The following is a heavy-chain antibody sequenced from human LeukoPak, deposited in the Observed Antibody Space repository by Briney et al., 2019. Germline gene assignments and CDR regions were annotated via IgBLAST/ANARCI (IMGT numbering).Heavy chain of an antibody. CDR3: ARLRYYYDSSEDY. J-gene: IGHJ4*02. D-gene: IGHD3-22*01. V-gene: IGHV4-39*07. Sequence: SETLSLTCTVSGGSISSSSYYWGWIRQPPGKGLEWIGEINHSGSTNYNPSLKSRVTISVDTSKNQFSLKLSSVTAADTAVYYCARLRYYYDSSEDYWGQGTLVTVSS. CDR2: INHSGST. CDR1: GGSISSSSYY.